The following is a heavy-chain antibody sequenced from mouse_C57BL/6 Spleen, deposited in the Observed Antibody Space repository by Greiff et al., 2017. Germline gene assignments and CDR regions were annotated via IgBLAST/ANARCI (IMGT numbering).Heavy chain of an antibody. J-gene: IGHJ3*01. CDR3: ARRHLDGGFAY. CDR2: ISSGSSTI. Sequence: EVMLVESGGGLVKPGGSLKLSCAASGFTFSDYGMHWVRQAPEKGLEWVAYISSGSSTIYYAGTVKGRFTISRDNAKNTLFLQMTSLRSEDTAMYYCARRHLDGGFAYWGQGTLVTVSA. D-gene: IGHD3-1*01. CDR1: GFTFSDYG. V-gene: IGHV5-17*01.